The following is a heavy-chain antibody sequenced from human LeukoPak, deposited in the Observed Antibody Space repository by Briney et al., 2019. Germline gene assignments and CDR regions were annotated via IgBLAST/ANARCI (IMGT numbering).Heavy chain of an antibody. J-gene: IGHJ4*02. V-gene: IGHV4-34*01. D-gene: IGHD4-17*01. CDR1: GGSISTYY. CDR2: INHSGST. Sequence: PSETLSLTCTVSGGSISTYYWSWIRQPPGKGLEWIGEINHSGSTNYNPSLKSRVTISVDPSKDQFSLKLSSVTAADTAVYYCARGADYGDYPYYFDYWGQGTLVTVSS. CDR3: ARGADYGDYPYYFDY.